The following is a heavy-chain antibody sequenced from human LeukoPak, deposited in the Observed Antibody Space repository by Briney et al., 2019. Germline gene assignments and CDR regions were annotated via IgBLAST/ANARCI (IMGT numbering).Heavy chain of an antibody. Sequence: PGGSLRLSCAASGFTFSSYAMSWVRQAPGKGLEWVSVIYSGGSTYHADSGKGRFTISRDNSKNTLYLQMNSLRAEDTAVYYCAREEMATITGFDYWGQGTLVTVSS. D-gene: IGHD5-24*01. CDR3: AREEMATITGFDY. CDR2: IYSGGST. CDR1: GFTFSSYA. V-gene: IGHV3-66*02. J-gene: IGHJ4*02.